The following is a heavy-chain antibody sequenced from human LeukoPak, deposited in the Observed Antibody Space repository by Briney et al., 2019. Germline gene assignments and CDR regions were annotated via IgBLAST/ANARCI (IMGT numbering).Heavy chain of an antibody. J-gene: IGHJ4*02. V-gene: IGHV4-39*07. D-gene: IGHD6-13*01. CDR1: GGSISSSSYY. CDR2: IYYSGST. CDR3: ARGRQQLVRIDY. Sequence: PSETLSLTCTVSGGSISSSSYYWGWIRQPPGKGLEWIGSIYYSGSTYYNPSLKSRVTISVDTSKNQFSLKLSSVTAADTAVYYCARGRQQLVRIDYWGQGTLVTVSS.